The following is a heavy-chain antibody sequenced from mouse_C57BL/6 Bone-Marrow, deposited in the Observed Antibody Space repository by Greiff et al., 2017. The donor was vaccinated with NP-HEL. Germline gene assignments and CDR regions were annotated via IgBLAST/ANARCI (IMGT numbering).Heavy chain of an antibody. V-gene: IGHV1-18*01. Sequence: EVKLMESGPELVKPGASVKIPCKASGYTFTDYNMDWVKQSHGKSLEWIGDINPNNGGTIYNQKFKGKATLTVDKSSSTAYMELRSLTSEDTAVYYCARRNDYDAVYYAMDYWGQGTSVTVSS. J-gene: IGHJ4*01. CDR2: INPNNGGT. CDR1: GYTFTDYN. CDR3: ARRNDYDAVYYAMDY. D-gene: IGHD2-4*01.